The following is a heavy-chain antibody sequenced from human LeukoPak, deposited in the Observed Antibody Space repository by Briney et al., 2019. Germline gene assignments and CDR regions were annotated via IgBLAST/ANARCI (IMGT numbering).Heavy chain of an antibody. CDR3: TKTDSNSGQEYVDF. CDR1: GFTQYFKY. Sequence: GGSLRLSYAASGFTQYFKYMTWARQAPGKGLEWVSIIYNDGNTFYADSVKGRFTISRDNYKIMLYLQMNSLSAEDTDLYSWTKTDSNSGQEYVDFWGRGTLVTVSS. D-gene: IGHD6-13*01. CDR2: IYNDGNT. V-gene: IGHV3-53*01. J-gene: IGHJ4*02.